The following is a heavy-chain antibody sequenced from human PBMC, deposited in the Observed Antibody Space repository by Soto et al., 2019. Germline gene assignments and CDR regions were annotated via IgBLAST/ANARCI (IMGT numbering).Heavy chain of an antibody. D-gene: IGHD6-13*01. CDR3: ARYRREAVAGYTLDN. J-gene: IGHJ4*02. Sequence: PSETLSLTCTVSGGSISSNYWTWIRQPPGKGLEWIGYVYNIGSTNYNPSLKSRVTISEDTSKSQFSLKVNSMTAADTAVYYCARYRREAVAGYTLDNWGRGILDTVSS. V-gene: IGHV4-59*01. CDR1: GGSISSNY. CDR2: VYNIGST.